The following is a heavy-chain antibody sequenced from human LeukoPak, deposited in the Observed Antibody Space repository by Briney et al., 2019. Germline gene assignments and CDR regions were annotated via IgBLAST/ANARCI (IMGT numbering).Heavy chain of an antibody. CDR1: GYTFTSYG. D-gene: IGHD3-10*01. Sequence: GASVKVSCKAPGYTFTSYGISWVRQAPGQGLEWMGWISAYNGNTNYAQKLQGRVTMTTDTSTSTAYMELRSLRSDDTAVYYCARDTTMVRGVIPFDYWGQGTLVTVSS. CDR3: ARDTTMVRGVIPFDY. V-gene: IGHV1-18*01. J-gene: IGHJ4*02. CDR2: ISAYNGNT.